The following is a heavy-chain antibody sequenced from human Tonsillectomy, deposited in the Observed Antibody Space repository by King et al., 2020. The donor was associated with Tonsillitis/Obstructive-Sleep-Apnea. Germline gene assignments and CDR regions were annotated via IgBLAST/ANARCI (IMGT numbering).Heavy chain of an antibody. CDR1: SGSIISYY. CDR3: ARDPGDAFDI. D-gene: IGHD3-10*01. J-gene: IGHJ3*02. V-gene: IGHV4-59*01. Sequence: QLQESGPGLVKPSETLSLTCTVSSGSIISYYWSRIRQPPGKGLEWIAYIYYSGSTNYNPSLKSRVSISVDTSKNQFSLKLSSVTAADTAVYYCARDPGDAFDIWGQGTMVTVSS. CDR2: IYYSGST.